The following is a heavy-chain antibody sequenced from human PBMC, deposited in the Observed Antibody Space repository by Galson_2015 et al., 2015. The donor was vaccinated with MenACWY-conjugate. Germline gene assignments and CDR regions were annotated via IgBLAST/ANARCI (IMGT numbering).Heavy chain of an antibody. CDR2: INPNSGDT. D-gene: IGHD3-10*02. CDR1: GYSFSDYY. J-gene: IGHJ4*02. Sequence: SVKVSCKASGYSFSDYYMHWVRQALGQGLEWMGWINPNSGDTNYAQNFQGWVTMTRDTSITTAYMDLSRLTSDDTAVYYCARERRTTTIFSIDDWGQGTLVTVSS. CDR3: ARERRTTTIFSIDD. V-gene: IGHV1-2*04.